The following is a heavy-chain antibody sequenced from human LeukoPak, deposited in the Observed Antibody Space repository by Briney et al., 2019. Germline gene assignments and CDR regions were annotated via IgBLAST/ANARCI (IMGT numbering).Heavy chain of an antibody. CDR1: GGSLSDYY. Sequence: SEALSLTCAVYGGSLSDYYWSWIRQSPGKGLEWIGEISHRGRTYYNLSLKSRVTISVDTSKNQFSLKLSSVTAADTAVYYCARQLEMAIIADYFDYWGQGTLVTVSS. CDR3: ARQLEMAIIADYFDY. CDR2: ISHRGRT. D-gene: IGHD5-24*01. J-gene: IGHJ4*02. V-gene: IGHV4-34*01.